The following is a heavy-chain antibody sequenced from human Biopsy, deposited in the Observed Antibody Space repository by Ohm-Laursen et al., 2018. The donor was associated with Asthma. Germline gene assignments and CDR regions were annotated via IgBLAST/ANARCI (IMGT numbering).Heavy chain of an antibody. CDR3: ARAQDYYDSRGYYRSFDY. D-gene: IGHD3-22*01. CDR2: IHYSGST. Sequence: TLSLTWPVSYGSITSGGYYWTRIRQHPGKGLEWIGFIHYSGSTYYNPSLKSRVSISIDTSKNQFSLKLSSVTAADTAVYYCARAQDYYDSRGYYRSFDYWGQGTLVTVSS. J-gene: IGHJ4*02. V-gene: IGHV4-31*02. CDR1: YGSITSGGYY.